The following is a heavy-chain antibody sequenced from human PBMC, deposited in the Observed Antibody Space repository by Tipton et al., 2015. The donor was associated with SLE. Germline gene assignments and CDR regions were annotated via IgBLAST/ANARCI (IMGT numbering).Heavy chain of an antibody. V-gene: IGHV3-48*03. CDR1: GFTFSSYE. CDR2: ISSSGSTI. CDR3: ARLVREYYYGLHNFDY. D-gene: IGHD3-10*01. J-gene: IGHJ4*02. Sequence: GSLRLSCAASGFTFSSYEMNWVRQAPGKGLEWVSYISSSGSTIYYADSVKGRFTISRDNAKNSLYLQMNSLRAEDTAVYYCARLVREYYYGLHNFDYWGQGTLVTVSS.